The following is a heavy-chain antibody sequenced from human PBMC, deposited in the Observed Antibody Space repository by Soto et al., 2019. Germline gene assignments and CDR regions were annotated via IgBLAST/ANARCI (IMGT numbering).Heavy chain of an antibody. Sequence: ASVKVSCKASGYTFTGYYMHWVRQAPGQGLEWMGWINPNSGGTNYAQNFQGWVTMTRDTSISTAYMELSRLRSDDTAVYYCAREKEPKDYGSGDSSYYYYYGMDVWGQGTTVTSP. CDR3: AREKEPKDYGSGDSSYYYYYGMDV. J-gene: IGHJ6*02. D-gene: IGHD3-10*01. V-gene: IGHV1-2*04. CDR2: INPNSGGT. CDR1: GYTFTGYY.